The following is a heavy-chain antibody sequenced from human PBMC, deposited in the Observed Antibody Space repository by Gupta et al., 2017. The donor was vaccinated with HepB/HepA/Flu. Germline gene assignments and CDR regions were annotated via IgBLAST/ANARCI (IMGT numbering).Heavy chain of an antibody. D-gene: IGHD3-16*01. V-gene: IGHV5-51*01. CDR1: GYSFTSYW. CDR3: ARQAGGQGASYYYSYMDV. J-gene: IGHJ6*03. Sequence: EVQLVQSGAEVKKSGESLKISCKGSGYSFTSYWTGWVRQMPGKGLEWMGIIFPGDSDTRYRPSFQGQVTISADKSIRTAYLQWSSLKASETAMYYCARQAGGQGASYYYSYMDVWGKGTTVTVSS. CDR2: IFPGDSDT.